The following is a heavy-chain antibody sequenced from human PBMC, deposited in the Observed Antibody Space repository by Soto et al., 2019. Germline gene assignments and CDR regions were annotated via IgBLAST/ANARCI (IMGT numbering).Heavy chain of an antibody. CDR1: GRSISETNSY. D-gene: IGHD5-12*01. V-gene: IGHV4-39*01. J-gene: IGHJ5*02. Sequence: SETLSLTCSVSGRSISETNSYWGWIRQTPGEGLEWIGTIHHTGSTYYNPSLKSRVIISLDTSKNQFSLKLSSVTAADTALYYCARPEGGYGSGYSWFDPWGQGTRVTVSS. CDR3: ARPEGGYGSGYSWFDP. CDR2: IHHTGST.